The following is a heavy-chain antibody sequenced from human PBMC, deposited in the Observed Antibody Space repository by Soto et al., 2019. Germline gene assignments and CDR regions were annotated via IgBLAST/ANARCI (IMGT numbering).Heavy chain of an antibody. J-gene: IGHJ6*02. V-gene: IGHV1-46*01. CDR1: GYTFPSYY. D-gene: IGHD5-18*01. CDR2: INPSGGST. CDR3: AREWPPLWSLQYYYYGMDV. Sequence: ASVKGSCKASGYTFPSYYMHWLRQAPGQGLEWMGIINPSGGSTSYAQKFQGRVTMTRDTSTSTVYMELSSLRSEDTAVYYCAREWPPLWSLQYYYYGMDVWRQGTTDPVSS.